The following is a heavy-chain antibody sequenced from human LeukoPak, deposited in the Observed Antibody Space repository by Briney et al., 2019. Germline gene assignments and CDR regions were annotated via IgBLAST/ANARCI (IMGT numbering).Heavy chain of an antibody. Sequence: SETLSLTCTVSGDSISSYYWSWIRQPPGKRLEWIGYIYHSGSTNYNPSLKSRVTISADTSKDQFSLKLASVTAADTAVYYCATGYSSTWYYFDYWGQGTLVTASS. CDR1: GDSISSYY. CDR2: IYHSGST. J-gene: IGHJ4*02. CDR3: ATGYSSTWYYFDY. V-gene: IGHV4-59*01. D-gene: IGHD6-13*01.